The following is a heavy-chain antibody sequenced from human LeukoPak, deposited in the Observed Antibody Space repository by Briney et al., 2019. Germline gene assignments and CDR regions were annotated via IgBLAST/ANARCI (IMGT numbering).Heavy chain of an antibody. CDR1: GGSISSYY. CDR3: ARVEYGLTGTTQGWYFDL. J-gene: IGHJ2*01. V-gene: IGHV4-59*01. D-gene: IGHD1-7*01. CDR2: IYYSGST. Sequence: SETLSLTCTVSGGSISSYYWSWIRQPPGKGLEWIGYIYYSGSTNYNPSLKSRVTISVDTSKNQFSLKLSSVTAADTAVYYCARVEYGLTGTTQGWYFDLWGRGTLGTVSS.